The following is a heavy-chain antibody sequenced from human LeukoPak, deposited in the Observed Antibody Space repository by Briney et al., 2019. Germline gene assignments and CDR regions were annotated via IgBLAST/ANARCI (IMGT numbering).Heavy chain of an antibody. V-gene: IGHV1-69*13. CDR2: IIPIFGTV. Sequence: GASVKVSCKASGGSFSSYAIGWVRQAPGQRLEWMGGIIPIFGTVNYAQKFQGRLTITADGSTSTAYMELSSLRSEDTAVYYCARGRDGYIPYNWFDPWGQGTLVTVSS. CDR3: ARGRDGYIPYNWFDP. CDR1: GGSFSSYA. J-gene: IGHJ5*02. D-gene: IGHD5-24*01.